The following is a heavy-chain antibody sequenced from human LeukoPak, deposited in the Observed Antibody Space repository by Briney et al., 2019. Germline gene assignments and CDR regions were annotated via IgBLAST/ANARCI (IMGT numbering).Heavy chain of an antibody. CDR2: INHSRST. D-gene: IGHD2-2*01. CDR1: GGSFSPYY. V-gene: IGHV4-34*01. CDR3: ANLGYCSSTSCGDFDY. Sequence: KSSETLSLTCAVYGGSFSPYYWSWIRQSPDKGLEWIGEINHSRSTNYNPSLKSRVTISVDTSKNQFSLKLSSVTAADTAVYYCANLGYCSSTSCGDFDYWGQGTLVTVSS. J-gene: IGHJ4*02.